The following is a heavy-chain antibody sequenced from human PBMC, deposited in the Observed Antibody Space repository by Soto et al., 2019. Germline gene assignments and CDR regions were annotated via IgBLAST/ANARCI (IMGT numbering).Heavy chain of an antibody. Sequence: QVQLVQSGAEVKKPGSSVKVSCKASGGTFSSYTISWVRQAPGQGLEWMGRIIPILGIANYAQKFQGRVTITADKSTSTADMELSSLRSEDKAVYYCARGGDIVATRYYFDYWGQGTLVTVSS. V-gene: IGHV1-69*02. D-gene: IGHD5-12*01. CDR2: IIPILGIA. CDR1: GGTFSSYT. J-gene: IGHJ4*02. CDR3: ARGGDIVATRYYFDY.